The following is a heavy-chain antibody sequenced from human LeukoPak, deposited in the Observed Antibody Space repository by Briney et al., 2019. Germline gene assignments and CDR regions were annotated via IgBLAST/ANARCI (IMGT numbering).Heavy chain of an antibody. CDR2: IWYDGSNK. Sequence: GGSLRLSCAASGFTFSSYGMHWVRQAPGKGLEWVAVIWYDGSNKYYADSVKGRFTISRDNSKNTLYLQMNSLRAEDTAVYYCARGLGYCGGDCYYYCGMDVWGQGTTVTVSS. J-gene: IGHJ6*02. CDR1: GFTFSSYG. CDR3: ARGLGYCGGDCYYYCGMDV. D-gene: IGHD2-21*02. V-gene: IGHV3-33*01.